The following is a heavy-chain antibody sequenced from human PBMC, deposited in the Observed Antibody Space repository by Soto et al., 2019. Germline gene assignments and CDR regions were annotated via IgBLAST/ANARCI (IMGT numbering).Heavy chain of an antibody. J-gene: IGHJ2*01. CDR3: ARILWFGELSHWYFDL. D-gene: IGHD3-10*01. Sequence: QVQLQESGPGLVKPPQTLSLTCTVSGGSISSGGYYWSWIRQHPEKGLEWIGYIHYNGSTYYNPSLTSRVTTSVDTSKNQFSLKLSSVTAADTAVYFCARILWFGELSHWYFDLWGRGTLVTVSS. CDR2: IHYNGST. V-gene: IGHV4-31*03. CDR1: GGSISSGGYY.